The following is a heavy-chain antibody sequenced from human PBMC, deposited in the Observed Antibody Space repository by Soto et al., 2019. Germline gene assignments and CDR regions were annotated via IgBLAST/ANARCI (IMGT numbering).Heavy chain of an antibody. J-gene: IGHJ4*02. CDR2: ISGSGGST. D-gene: IGHD2-8*02. Sequence: PGGSLRLSCAASGFTFSSYAMSWVRQAPGKGLEWVSAISGSGGSTYYADSVKGRFTIPRDNSKNTLYLQMNSLRAEDTAVYYCAKELTALMVYAPFDYWGQGTLVTVSS. CDR3: AKELTALMVYAPFDY. V-gene: IGHV3-23*01. CDR1: GFTFSSYA.